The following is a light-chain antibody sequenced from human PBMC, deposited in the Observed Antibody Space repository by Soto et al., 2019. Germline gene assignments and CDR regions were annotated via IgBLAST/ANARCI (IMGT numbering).Light chain of an antibody. V-gene: IGLV2-23*01. Sequence: QSVRTQPASVSGSPGQSIIISCTGTSRYVWNYNLFSLYQQYTDKAPKLIIYEGTKRPSGVSDRFSGSWSGNTASLTISGLQAEDEADYYCCARADTSTVLFGGVTKLTVL. CDR2: EGT. CDR3: CARADTSTVL. CDR1: SRYVWNYNL. J-gene: IGLJ2*01.